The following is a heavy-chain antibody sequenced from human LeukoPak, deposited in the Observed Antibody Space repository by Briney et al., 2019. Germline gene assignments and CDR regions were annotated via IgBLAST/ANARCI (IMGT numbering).Heavy chain of an antibody. CDR2: IYYSGST. D-gene: IGHD3-22*01. CDR1: GGSISSSSYY. V-gene: IGHV4-39*01. CDR3: ASPRYYYDSSGYRGINAFDI. J-gene: IGHJ3*02. Sequence: SETLSLTCTVSGGSISSSSYYWGWIRQPPGKGLGWFGSIYYSGSTYYNPSLKSRVTISVDTSKNQFSLKLSSVTAADTAVYYCASPRYYYDSSGYRGINAFDIWGQGTMVTVSS.